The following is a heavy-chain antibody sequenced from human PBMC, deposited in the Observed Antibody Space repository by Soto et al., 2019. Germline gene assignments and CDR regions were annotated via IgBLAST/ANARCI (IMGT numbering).Heavy chain of an antibody. CDR1: GFTFSSYA. V-gene: IGHV3-23*01. CDR2: ISGSGDST. Sequence: EVQLLDSGGGLVQPGGSLRLSCAASGFTFSSYAMNWVRQAPGKGLEWVSVISGSGDSTYYADSVKGRFTISRDNSKNTMYLQMNSLRTEETAVYYCARRGPGTYFDYWGQGTRVTVSS. CDR3: ARRGPGTYFDY. J-gene: IGHJ4*02. D-gene: IGHD6-13*01.